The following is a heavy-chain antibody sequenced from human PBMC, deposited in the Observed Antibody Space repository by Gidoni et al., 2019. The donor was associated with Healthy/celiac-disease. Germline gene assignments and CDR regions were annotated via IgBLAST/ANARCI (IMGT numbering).Heavy chain of an antibody. Sequence: QVQLVESGGGVVQPGRPLSLSCAASGFAVSSYAMHWVRQAPGKGLGWVAVVSDDGSNKSYPDSVKGGFSISRYNSKNTLYLQMNRLRAEDTAVYYCSEGGDGYTMEGYWGQGTLVTVSS. V-gene: IGHV3-30*04. J-gene: IGHJ4*02. D-gene: IGHD3-16*01. CDR1: GFAVSSYA. CDR2: VSDDGSNK. CDR3: SEGGDGYTMEGY.